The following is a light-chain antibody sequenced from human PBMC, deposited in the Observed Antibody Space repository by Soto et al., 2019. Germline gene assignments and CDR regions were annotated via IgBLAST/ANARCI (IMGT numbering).Light chain of an antibody. J-gene: IGKJ1*01. V-gene: IGKV3-15*01. CDR1: QSVSNN. CDR2: DAS. CDR3: QQNNNWPPWT. Sequence: ILMTHSPATLSVSPGERATLSCRASQSVSNNLAWYQQKPGQAPRLLIYDASSRATGIPARFSGRGSGTEFTLIISGLQSEDFAVYYCQQNNNWPPWTFGQGTKVEIK.